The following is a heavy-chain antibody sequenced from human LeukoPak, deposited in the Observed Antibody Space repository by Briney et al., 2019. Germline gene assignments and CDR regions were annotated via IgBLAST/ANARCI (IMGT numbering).Heavy chain of an antibody. Sequence: ASVKVSCKASGYTFTSYGISWVRQAPGQGLEWMGWISAYNGNTNYAQKLQGRVTMTTDTSTSTAYMELRSLRSDDTAVYYCARQEDIVVVPAAILEGFDPWGQGTLVTVSS. D-gene: IGHD2-2*02. J-gene: IGHJ5*02. CDR1: GYTFTSYG. CDR2: ISAYNGNT. V-gene: IGHV1-18*01. CDR3: ARQEDIVVVPAAILEGFDP.